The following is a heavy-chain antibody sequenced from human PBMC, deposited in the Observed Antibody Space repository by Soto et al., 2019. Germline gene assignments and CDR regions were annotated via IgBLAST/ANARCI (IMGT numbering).Heavy chain of an antibody. CDR3: AGQGSGALLAFVEV. J-gene: IGHJ6*02. CDR2: VSHIWGS. D-gene: IGHD1-26*01. CDR1: GDSINSYY. Sequence: SETLSLTCTVSGDSINSYYWSWIRQPPGKEMEWIGYVSHIWGSAYNPSLQSRVAISLDTSKSQFSLELTSVIATATPLYSCAGQGSGALLAFVEVGCQGPTDAVSS. V-gene: IGHV4-59*08.